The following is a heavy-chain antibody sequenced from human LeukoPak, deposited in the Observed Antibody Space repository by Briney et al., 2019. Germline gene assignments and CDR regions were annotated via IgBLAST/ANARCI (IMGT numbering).Heavy chain of an antibody. CDR3: ARGLTDYGMDV. V-gene: IGHV3-23*01. CDR1: GFTFSSYA. Sequence: GGSQRLSCAASGFTFSSYAMSWIRQAPGKGLEWVSSIFGSGAGTHYADSVKGRFTISRDNSKNTLYLQMNSLRAEDTAVYYCARGLTDYGMDVWGQGTTVTVSS. D-gene: IGHD3-16*01. CDR2: IFGSGAGT. J-gene: IGHJ6*02.